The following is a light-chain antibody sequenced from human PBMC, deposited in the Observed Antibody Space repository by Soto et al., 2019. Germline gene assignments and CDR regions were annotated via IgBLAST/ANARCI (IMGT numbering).Light chain of an antibody. Sequence: ENVLTQSPGTLSLSPGERATLSCRASHRVSSYLAWYQQKPGQAPRLLIYGASTRATDIPARFSGSGSGTEFTLTISSLQSEDFALYYCQQYNNWPLTFGGGTKVDI. CDR2: GAS. J-gene: IGKJ4*01. CDR3: QQYNNWPLT. V-gene: IGKV3-15*01. CDR1: HRVSSY.